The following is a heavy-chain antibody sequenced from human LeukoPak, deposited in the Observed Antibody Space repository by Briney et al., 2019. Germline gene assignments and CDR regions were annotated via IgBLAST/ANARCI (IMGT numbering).Heavy chain of an antibody. V-gene: IGHV4-59*08. CDR2: FYSGNT. CDR1: GVSISSYY. D-gene: IGHD2-8*01. J-gene: IGHJ4*02. CDR3: ARSDCTSSVCYSFDF. Sequence: SETLSLTCTVSGVSISSYYWSWIRQPPGKGLEWIGYFYSGNTSYNVSLKSRVTISVETSKNQVSLTLSSVTAADTAVYYCARSDCTSSVCYSFDFWGQGTLVSVSS.